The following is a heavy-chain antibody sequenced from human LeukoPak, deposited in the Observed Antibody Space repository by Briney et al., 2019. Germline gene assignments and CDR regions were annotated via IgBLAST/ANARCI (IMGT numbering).Heavy chain of an antibody. Sequence: GSSVKVSCKASGGTFSSYAISWVRQAPGQGLEWMVGIIPIFGTANYAQKFQGRVTITADESTSTAYMELSSLRSEDTAVYYCARDRKLGYCSSTSCLGPVYFDYWGQGTLVTVSS. V-gene: IGHV1-69*01. CDR2: IIPIFGTA. J-gene: IGHJ4*02. D-gene: IGHD2-2*01. CDR3: ARDRKLGYCSSTSCLGPVYFDY. CDR1: GGTFSSYA.